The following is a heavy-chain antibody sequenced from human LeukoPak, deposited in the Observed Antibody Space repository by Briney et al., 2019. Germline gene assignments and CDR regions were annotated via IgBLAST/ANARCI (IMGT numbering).Heavy chain of an antibody. CDR3: AVSTVKVATRTLDH. V-gene: IGHV4-34*01. J-gene: IGHJ4*02. Sequence: SETLSLTCDVYGGSFSGYFWTWFRQPPGKGLEWIGEISQSGSQIYKPSLKSRVTISVDTSKNQFSLKLTSMTAADTAVYYCAVSTVKVATRTLDHWSQGTLVTVSS. CDR1: GGSFSGYF. CDR2: ISQSGSQ. D-gene: IGHD5-12*01.